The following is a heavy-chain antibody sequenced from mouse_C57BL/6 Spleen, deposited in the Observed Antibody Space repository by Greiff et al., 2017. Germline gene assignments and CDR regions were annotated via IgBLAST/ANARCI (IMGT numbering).Heavy chain of an antibody. CDR2: IHPNSGST. CDR1: GYTFTSYW. Sequence: QVQLQQPGAELVKPGASVKLSCKASGYTFTSYWMHWVKQRPGQGLEWIGMIHPNSGSTKYNEKFKSKATLTVDKSSSTAYMQLSSLTSEDSAVYNCARSEDYVPSMDYWGQGTSVTVSS. J-gene: IGHJ4*01. D-gene: IGHD2-4*01. V-gene: IGHV1-64*01. CDR3: ARSEDYVPSMDY.